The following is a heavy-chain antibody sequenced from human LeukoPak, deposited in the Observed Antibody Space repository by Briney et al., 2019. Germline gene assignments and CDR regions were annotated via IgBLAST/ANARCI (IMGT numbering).Heavy chain of an antibody. Sequence: PGGSLRLSCAASGFTFSSYGMSWVRQAPGEGLEWVSTISGSGGSTYYADSVKGRFTISRDNSKNTLYLQMNTLRAEDTAVYYCAKASRFGYSYGPREYFYYMDVWGKGTTVTISS. CDR1: GFTFSSYG. CDR2: ISGSGGST. CDR3: AKASRFGYSYGPREYFYYMDV. J-gene: IGHJ6*03. D-gene: IGHD5-18*01. V-gene: IGHV3-23*01.